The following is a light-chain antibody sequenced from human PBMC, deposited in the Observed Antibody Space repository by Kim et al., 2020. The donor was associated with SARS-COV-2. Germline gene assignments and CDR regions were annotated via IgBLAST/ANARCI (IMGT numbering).Light chain of an antibody. J-gene: IGKJ2*01. CDR2: RVS. CDR1: QSLVHSDGRTY. CDR3: MQTTQFPYT. Sequence: DIVMTQTPLSSPVTLGQPASISCRSSQSLVHSDGRTYLSWLHLRPGQPPRLLVYRVSIRFSGVPNRFSGSGAGADFTLQISRVEAEDVGIYYCMQTTQFPYTFGQGTKLEI. V-gene: IGKV2-24*01.